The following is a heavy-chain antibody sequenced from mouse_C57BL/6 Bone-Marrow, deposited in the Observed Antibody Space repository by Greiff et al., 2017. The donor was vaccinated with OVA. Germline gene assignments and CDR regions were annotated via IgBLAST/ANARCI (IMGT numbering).Heavy chain of an antibody. J-gene: IGHJ1*03. D-gene: IGHD1-1*01. CDR2: IDPETGGT. V-gene: IGHV1-15*01. CDR3: TVVLRPYFDV. CDR1: GYTFTDYE. Sequence: QVQLQQSGAELVRPGASVTLSCKASGYTFTDYEMHWVKQTPVHGLEWIGAIDPETGGTAYNQKFKGKAILTADKSSSTAYMELRSLTSEDSAVYYCTVVLRPYFDVWGTGTTVTVSS.